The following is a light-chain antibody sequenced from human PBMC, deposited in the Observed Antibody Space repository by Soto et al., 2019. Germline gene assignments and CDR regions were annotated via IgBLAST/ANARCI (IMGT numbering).Light chain of an antibody. V-gene: IGKV3-15*01. J-gene: IGKJ4*01. Sequence: EVVMTQSPATLSVSPVEVVNLFCSASQGIVDTLAWYQHKPGQTPRLLIYDTSTRATGVPARFSGSGSGTEFTLTISSLQSEDFAVYYCQQYNNWPLNCGGGTKVDIK. CDR1: QGIVDT. CDR2: DTS. CDR3: QQYNNWPLN.